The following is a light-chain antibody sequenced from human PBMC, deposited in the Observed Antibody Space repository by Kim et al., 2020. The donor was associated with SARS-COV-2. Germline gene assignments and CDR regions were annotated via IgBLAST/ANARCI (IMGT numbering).Light chain of an antibody. Sequence: GSPGARATLSCRASQSVSSNLAWYQQNPGQAPRLLIYGASTRATGIPARFSGSGSGTEFTLTISSLQSEDFAVYYCQQYNNWPLTFGGGTKVDIK. V-gene: IGKV3-15*01. CDR3: QQYNNWPLT. CDR2: GAS. J-gene: IGKJ4*01. CDR1: QSVSSN.